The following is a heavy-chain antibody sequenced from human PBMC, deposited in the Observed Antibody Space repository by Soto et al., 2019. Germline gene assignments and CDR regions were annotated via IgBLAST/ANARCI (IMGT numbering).Heavy chain of an antibody. D-gene: IGHD2-15*01. CDR2: MNPNSGNT. V-gene: IGHV1-8*01. CDR3: ARGRYNIFGSVVVVAATQGTDY. Sequence: ASVKVSCKASGYTFTSYDINWVRQATGQGLEWMGWMNPNSGNTGYAQKFQGRVTMTRNTAISTAYMELSSLRSEDTAVYYCARGRYNIFGSVVVVAATQGTDYWGQGTLVTVSS. CDR1: GYTFTSYD. J-gene: IGHJ4*02.